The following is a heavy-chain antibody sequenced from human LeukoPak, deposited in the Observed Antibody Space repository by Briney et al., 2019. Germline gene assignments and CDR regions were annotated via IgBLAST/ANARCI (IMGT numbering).Heavy chain of an antibody. CDR2: ISAYNGNT. CDR3: ARAYYDFWSGYPTDY. V-gene: IGHV1-18*01. CDR1: GYTFTSYG. J-gene: IGHJ4*02. D-gene: IGHD3-3*01. Sequence: ASVKVSCKASGYTFTSYGISWVRQAPGQGLEWMGWISAYNGNTNYAQKLQGRVTMTTDTSTSAAYMELRSLRSDDTAVYYCARAYYDFWSGYPTDYWGQGTLVTVSS.